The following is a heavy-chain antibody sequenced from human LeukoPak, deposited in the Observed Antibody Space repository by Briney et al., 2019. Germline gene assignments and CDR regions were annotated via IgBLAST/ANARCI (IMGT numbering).Heavy chain of an antibody. Sequence: ASVKVSCKASGYTFTSYYMHWVRQAPGQGLEWMGWMNPNSGNTGYAQKFQGRVTMTRNTSISTAYMELSSLRSEDTAVYYCARRLFTEDYWGQGTLVTVSS. D-gene: IGHD3-22*01. J-gene: IGHJ4*02. CDR3: ARRLFTEDY. V-gene: IGHV1-8*02. CDR2: MNPNSGNT. CDR1: GYTFTSYY.